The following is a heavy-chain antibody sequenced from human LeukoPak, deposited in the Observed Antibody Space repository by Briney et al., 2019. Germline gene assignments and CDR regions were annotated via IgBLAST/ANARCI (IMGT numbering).Heavy chain of an antibody. Sequence: GASVKVSCKASGYTFTSYGISWVRQAPGQGLEWMGWISAYNGNTNYAQKFQGRVTITADESTSTAYMELSSLRSEDTAVYYCGRDKLDNWNDQDGDYWGQGTLVTVSS. J-gene: IGHJ4*02. CDR2: ISAYNGNT. D-gene: IGHD1-20*01. CDR3: GRDKLDNWNDQDGDY. CDR1: GYTFTSYG. V-gene: IGHV1-18*01.